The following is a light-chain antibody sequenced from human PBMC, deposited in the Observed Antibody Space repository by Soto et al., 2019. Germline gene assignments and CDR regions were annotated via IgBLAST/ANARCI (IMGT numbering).Light chain of an antibody. Sequence: EIVLTQTPGTLSLSPGERATLSCRASQSVSSTYLVWYQQKPGQPPRLLIYGASTRATGVPDRFSGSESGTDFTLSISALEPEDVAVYYCQQSGSSPYTFDQGTKLEIK. J-gene: IGKJ2*01. CDR1: QSVSSTY. CDR2: GAS. V-gene: IGKV3-20*01. CDR3: QQSGSSPYT.